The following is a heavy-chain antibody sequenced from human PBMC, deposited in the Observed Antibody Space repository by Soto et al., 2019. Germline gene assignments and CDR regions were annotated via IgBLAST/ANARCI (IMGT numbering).Heavy chain of an antibody. V-gene: IGHV4-31*03. Sequence: PSETLSLTCTVSGGSISSGGYYWSWIRQHPGKGLEWIGYIYYSGSTYYNPSLKSRVTISVDTSKNQFSLKLSSVTAADTAVYYCARGQLAVRVVVVAAHNWFDPWGQGTLVTVSS. D-gene: IGHD2-15*01. CDR2: IYYSGST. J-gene: IGHJ5*02. CDR3: ARGQLAVRVVVVAAHNWFDP. CDR1: GGSISSGGYY.